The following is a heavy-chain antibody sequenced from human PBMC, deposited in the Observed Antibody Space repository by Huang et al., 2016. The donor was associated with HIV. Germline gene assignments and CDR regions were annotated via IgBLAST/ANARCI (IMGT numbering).Heavy chain of an antibody. CDR2: INHSGST. Sequence: QMQLQQWGAGLLKPSETLSLTCALYGGSFSGYYWSWIRQPPGKGLGWIGEINHSGSTNYNPSLKSRVSISVDTSKNQFSLKLSSVTAAETAVYYWFFDLWGRGTLVTVSS. CDR3: FFDL. V-gene: IGHV4-34*02. CDR1: GGSFSGYY. J-gene: IGHJ2*01.